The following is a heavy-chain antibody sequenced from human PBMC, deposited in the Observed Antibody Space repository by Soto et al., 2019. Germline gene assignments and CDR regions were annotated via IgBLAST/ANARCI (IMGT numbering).Heavy chain of an antibody. CDR3: ARSWDLEGFDS. CDR2: IYYSGST. D-gene: IGHD1-26*01. V-gene: IGHV4-39*01. J-gene: IGHJ4*02. CDR1: GDSISSSGNY. Sequence: SETLSLTCTVSGDSISSSGNYWVWIRQPPGKGLESIGSIYYSGSTYYNPSLKSRVSISVETWKNQFSLKLSSVTAADTALYYCARSWDLEGFDSWGQGILVTVSS.